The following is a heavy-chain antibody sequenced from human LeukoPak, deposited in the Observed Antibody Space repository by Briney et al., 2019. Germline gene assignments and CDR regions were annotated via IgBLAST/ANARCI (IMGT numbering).Heavy chain of an antibody. J-gene: IGHJ3*02. CDR2: IYYSGST. V-gene: IGHV4-59*08. D-gene: IGHD2-21*02. Sequence: PSETLSLTCTVSGGSISSYYWSWIRQPPGKGLEWIGYIYYSGSTNYNPSLKGRVTISVDTSKNQFSLKLSSVTAADTAVYYCARRGGDSPGAFDIWGQGTMVTVSS. CDR3: ARRGGDSPGAFDI. CDR1: GGSISSYY.